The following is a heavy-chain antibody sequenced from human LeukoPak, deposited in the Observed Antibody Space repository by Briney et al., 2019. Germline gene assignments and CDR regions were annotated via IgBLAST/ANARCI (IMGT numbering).Heavy chain of an antibody. J-gene: IGHJ4*02. CDR2: IYYSGST. D-gene: IGHD6-19*01. CDR1: GGSISSSSYY. CDR3: ARTSSGWFKYSGY. V-gene: IGHV4-39*01. Sequence: SETLSLTCTVSGGSISSSSYYWGWIRQPPXXXXXXIGSIYYSGSTYYNPSLKSRVTISVDTSKNQFSLKLSSVTAADTAVYYCARTSSGWFKYSGYWGQGTLVTVSS.